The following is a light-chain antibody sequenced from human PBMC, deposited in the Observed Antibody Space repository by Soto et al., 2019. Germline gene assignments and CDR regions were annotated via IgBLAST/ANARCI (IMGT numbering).Light chain of an antibody. CDR1: SGAVGGYSY. CDR3: ASYTTSSTYV. Sequence: QSLLTQPAPLSGSPGQSIALSCTGTSGAVGGYSYVSWYQQQPGKAPKLVISDVSNRPSGVSDRFSGSKSGNTASLTISGLQTEDEADYYCASYTTSSTYVFGTGTKVTVL. J-gene: IGLJ1*01. CDR2: DVS. V-gene: IGLV2-14*01.